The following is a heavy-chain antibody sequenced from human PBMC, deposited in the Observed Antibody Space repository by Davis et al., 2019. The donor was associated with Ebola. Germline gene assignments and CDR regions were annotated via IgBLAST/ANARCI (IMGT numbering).Heavy chain of an antibody. CDR1: GFTFDEHA. V-gene: IGHV3-49*04. D-gene: IGHD3-10*01. J-gene: IGHJ6*02. Sequence: GESLKIPCTPSGFTFDEHAVSWVRQAPGKGLEWLGLIRSQYYGGTTKYAASVQGRFSISRDDSSNIAYLQMNSLKTEDTAVYYCGRTFVQGGDTEYLGVDVWGQGTTVTVSS. CDR3: GRTFVQGGDTEYLGVDV. CDR2: IRSQYYGGTT.